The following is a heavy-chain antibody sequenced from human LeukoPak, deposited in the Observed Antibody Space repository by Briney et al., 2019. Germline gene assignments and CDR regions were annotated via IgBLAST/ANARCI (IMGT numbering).Heavy chain of an antibody. CDR1: GGSISSSSYY. D-gene: IGHD6-13*01. CDR2: IYYSGST. J-gene: IGHJ4*02. V-gene: IGHV4-39*01. CDR3: ACIAAAGKNFDY. Sequence: SETLSLTCTVSGGSISSSSYYWGWIRQPPGKGLEWIGSIYYSGSTYYNPSLKSRVTISVDTSRNQFSLKLSSVTAADTAVYYCACIAAAGKNFDYWGQGTLVTVSS.